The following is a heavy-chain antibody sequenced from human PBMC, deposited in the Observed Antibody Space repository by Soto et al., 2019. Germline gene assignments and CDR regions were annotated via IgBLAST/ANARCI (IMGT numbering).Heavy chain of an antibody. CDR2: ISSSSGYI. D-gene: IGHD3-3*01. Sequence: PWGSLRLSCAASGFTFSSYIMNWVRQAPGKGLEWVSSISSSSGYIYYADSVKGRFTISRDNAKNSLFLEVNSLRAEDTAVYYCARDRGYYDFWSGYSPFDYWGQGTLVTVSS. CDR3: ARDRGYYDFWSGYSPFDY. J-gene: IGHJ4*02. CDR1: GFTFSSYI. V-gene: IGHV3-21*01.